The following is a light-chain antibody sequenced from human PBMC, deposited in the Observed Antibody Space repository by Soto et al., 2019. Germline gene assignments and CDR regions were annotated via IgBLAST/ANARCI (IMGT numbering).Light chain of an antibody. CDR1: QSLRSS. Sequence: ETMMTQSPDTLSVSLGGRATLSCRASQSLRSSLAWYQQKPGQAPRLLIYDASTRATGIPARFSGSGSGTDFTLTINSLQSEDFAIYYCQPYNNWPLTFGGGTKVDIK. V-gene: IGKV3-15*01. CDR2: DAS. CDR3: QPYNNWPLT. J-gene: IGKJ4*01.